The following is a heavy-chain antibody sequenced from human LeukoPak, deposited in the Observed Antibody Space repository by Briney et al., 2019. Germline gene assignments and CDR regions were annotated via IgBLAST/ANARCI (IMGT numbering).Heavy chain of an antibody. CDR1: GFTVSSNY. V-gene: IGHV3-66*03. CDR3: ALGSSTSCYPEGPLDC. Sequence: GGSLRLSCAASGFTVSSNYMSWVRQAPGKGLEWVSVIYSCGSTYYADSVKGRFTISRDNSKNTLYLQINSLRAEDTAVYYCALGSSTSCYPEGPLDCWGQGTLVTVSS. D-gene: IGHD2-2*01. CDR2: IYSCGST. J-gene: IGHJ4*02.